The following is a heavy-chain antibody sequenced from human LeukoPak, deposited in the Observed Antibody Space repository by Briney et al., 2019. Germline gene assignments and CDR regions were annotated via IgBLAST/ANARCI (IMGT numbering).Heavy chain of an antibody. J-gene: IGHJ4*02. V-gene: IGHV3-7*03. Sequence: GGSLRLSCAASGFTFTTYWMSWVRQAPGKGLEWVANIKQDGTEKYYVDSVKGRFTISRDNAKNSVYLQMNSLRAEDTAVYYCARKNYGSESYFDSWGQGTLVTVSS. CDR3: ARKNYGSESYFDS. CDR2: IKQDGTEK. CDR1: GFTFTTYW. D-gene: IGHD3-10*01.